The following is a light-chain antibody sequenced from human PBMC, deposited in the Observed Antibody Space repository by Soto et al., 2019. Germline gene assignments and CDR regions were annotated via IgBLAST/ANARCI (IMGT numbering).Light chain of an antibody. V-gene: IGKV3-20*01. CDR2: GAS. CDR1: QGISSNN. J-gene: IGKJ1*01. CDR3: QHYGGSPL. Sequence: EIVVTQSPGTLSLSPGERATLSCRASQGISSNNLAWYQQKTDQAPRLLIYGASSRATGIPDRFSGSGSGTDFTLTISRLEHEDSAVYYWQHYGGSPLFGQGTKVEIK.